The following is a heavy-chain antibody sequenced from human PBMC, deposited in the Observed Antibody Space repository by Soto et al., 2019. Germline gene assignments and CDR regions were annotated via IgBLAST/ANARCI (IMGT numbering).Heavy chain of an antibody. CDR1: GFTISKYN. V-gene: IGHV3-21*01. CDR3: AREGALKPFSS. J-gene: IGHJ5*02. CDR2: ISGTGVYL. Sequence: AGGTLRLSCVASGFTISKYNMNWVRQAPGNGLEWVSHISGTGVYLHYADAVKGRFTISRDNAKSSVYLQMNSLRAEDTAVYYCAREGALKPFSSWGQGALVTVSS.